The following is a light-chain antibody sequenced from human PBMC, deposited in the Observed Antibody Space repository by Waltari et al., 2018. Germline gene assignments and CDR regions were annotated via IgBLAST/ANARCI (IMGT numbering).Light chain of an antibody. CDR3: FSYAGSNSFA. CDR1: SNDIGRYNF. J-gene: IGLJ2*01. CDR2: DVS. V-gene: IGLV2-23*02. Sequence: QSALTQPAPVSGSPGQSITVSCIGTSNDIGRYNFVSWFQQHPGRAPNPMIYDVSERPLGVSNRFSGSKSGNTASLTISGLQAEDEADYYCFSYAGSNSFAFGGGTRVTVL.